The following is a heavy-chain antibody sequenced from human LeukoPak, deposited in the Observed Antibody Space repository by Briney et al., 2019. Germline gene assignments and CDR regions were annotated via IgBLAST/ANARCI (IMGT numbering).Heavy chain of an antibody. J-gene: IGHJ4*02. V-gene: IGHV3-23*01. D-gene: IGHD6-6*01. CDR3: VREGYSSSFGY. Sequence: GGSLRLSCAASGFTFSSYAMNWVRQAPGKGLEWVSTISGNGGGTYYADSVKGRFTISRDNSKNTLYLQMNSLRAEDTAVYYCVREGYSSSFGYWGQGTLVTVSS. CDR1: GFTFSSYA. CDR2: ISGNGGGT.